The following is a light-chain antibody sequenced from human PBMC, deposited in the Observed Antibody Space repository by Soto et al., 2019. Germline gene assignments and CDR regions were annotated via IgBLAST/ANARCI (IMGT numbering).Light chain of an antibody. V-gene: IGKV1-5*01. Sequence: IQMTQSPSTLSASVGDRVTITCRASQSISSWLAWYQQKPGKAPKLLIDDASSLESGVPSRFSGSGSGTEFTLTISSLQPDDFATYYCQQYNSYWTFGQGTKVEIK. CDR3: QQYNSYWT. CDR1: QSISSW. J-gene: IGKJ1*01. CDR2: DAS.